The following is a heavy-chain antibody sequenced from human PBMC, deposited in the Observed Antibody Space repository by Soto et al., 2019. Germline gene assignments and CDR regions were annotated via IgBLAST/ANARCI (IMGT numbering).Heavy chain of an antibody. CDR3: ARGIQNYDFWSGYSGSWFDP. D-gene: IGHD3-3*01. V-gene: IGHV4-4*07. J-gene: IGHJ5*02. CDR2: IYTSGST. CDR1: GGSISSYY. Sequence: SETLSLTCTVSGGSISSYYWSWFRQPAGKGLQWIGRIYTSGSTNYNPSLKSRVTMSVDTSNNPLSLKLSSVTAADTAVYDCARGIQNYDFWSGYSGSWFDPWGQGTLVTVS.